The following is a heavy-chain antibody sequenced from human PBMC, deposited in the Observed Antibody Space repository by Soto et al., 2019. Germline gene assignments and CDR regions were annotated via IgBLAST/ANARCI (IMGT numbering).Heavy chain of an antibody. Sequence: QLQLQESGPGLVKPSETLSLTCTVSGGSISSSSYYRGWIRQPPGKGLEWIGSIYYSGSNYYNPSLKSRVTISGDTSKNQFSLKLSSVTAADTAVYYCARTAYCSGGSCYERTIDYWGQGTLVTVSS. D-gene: IGHD2-15*01. CDR2: IYYSGSN. J-gene: IGHJ4*02. CDR1: GGSISSSSYY. CDR3: ARTAYCSGGSCYERTIDY. V-gene: IGHV4-39*01.